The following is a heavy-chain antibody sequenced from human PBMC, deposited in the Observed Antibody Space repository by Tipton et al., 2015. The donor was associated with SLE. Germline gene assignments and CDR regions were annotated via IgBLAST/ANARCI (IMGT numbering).Heavy chain of an antibody. D-gene: IGHD6-13*01. CDR3: ARGWYSRNWEWWFDP. Sequence: TLSLTCTVSGGSIRSPYWSWIRQPPGKGLEWIGYIFHSVSTKYNPSRKNRVTISLDTSKNQVSLKLTSVTAADTAVYYCARGWYSRNWEWWFDPWGQGTLVTVSS. J-gene: IGHJ5*02. CDR1: GGSIRSPY. CDR2: IFHSVST. V-gene: IGHV4-59*11.